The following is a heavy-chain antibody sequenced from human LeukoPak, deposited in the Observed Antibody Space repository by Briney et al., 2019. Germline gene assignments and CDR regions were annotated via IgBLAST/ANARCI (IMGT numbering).Heavy chain of an antibody. CDR3: ARGVSAAGTTSNWFDP. J-gene: IGHJ5*02. CDR2: IYHSGST. D-gene: IGHD6-13*01. Sequence: PSETLSLTCTVSGYSISSGYYWGWIRQPPGKGLEWIGSIYHSGSTYYNPSLKSRVTISVDTSKNQFSLKLSSVTAADTAVYYCARGVSAAGTTSNWFDPWGQGTLVTVSS. CDR1: GYSISSGYY. V-gene: IGHV4-38-2*02.